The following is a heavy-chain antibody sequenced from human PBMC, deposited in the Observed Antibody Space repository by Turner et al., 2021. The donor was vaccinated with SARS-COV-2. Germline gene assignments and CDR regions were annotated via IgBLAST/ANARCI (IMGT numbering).Heavy chain of an antibody. Sequence: EVQVVESGGGLVQPGGSLRLLCAVSGLTFSSYWMRWVRQAPGKGREWVANIKQDESEKNYVDSGKGRFTISRDNAKNSLYLQMNSLRAEDTAVYYCATGGYSYHHWGQGTLVTVSS. J-gene: IGHJ4*02. CDR1: GLTFSSYW. CDR2: IKQDESEK. CDR3: ATGGYSYHH. D-gene: IGHD5-18*01. V-gene: IGHV3-7*03.